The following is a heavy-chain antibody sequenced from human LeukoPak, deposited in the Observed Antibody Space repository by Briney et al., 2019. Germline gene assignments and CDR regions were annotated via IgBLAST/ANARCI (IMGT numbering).Heavy chain of an antibody. Sequence: AGGSLRLSCAASGFTFDTYNMNWVRQAPGKGLEWVSYISSGTAAIYYADSVKGRSTISRDNGKNSLSLQMNSLRAEDTAVYYCTREPYSTSWFSGRYFDFWGQGTLVTVSS. D-gene: IGHD6-13*01. J-gene: IGHJ4*02. V-gene: IGHV3-48*04. CDR1: GFTFDTYN. CDR3: TREPYSTSWFSGRYFDF. CDR2: ISSGTAAI.